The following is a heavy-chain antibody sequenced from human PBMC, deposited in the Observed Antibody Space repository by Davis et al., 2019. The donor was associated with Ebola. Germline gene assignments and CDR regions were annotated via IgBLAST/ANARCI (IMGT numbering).Heavy chain of an antibody. Sequence: ASVKVSCKASGDTFTKYAMHWVRQAPGQRFEWMGWINAGSGDTKYSQKFQGRVTITRDTSASTAYMDLSSLRSEDTAVYYCLRRIEAAGYYYFDYWGQGTLVTVSS. CDR1: GDTFTKYA. J-gene: IGHJ4*02. CDR3: LRRIEAAGYYYFDY. V-gene: IGHV1-3*01. CDR2: INAGSGDT. D-gene: IGHD6-13*01.